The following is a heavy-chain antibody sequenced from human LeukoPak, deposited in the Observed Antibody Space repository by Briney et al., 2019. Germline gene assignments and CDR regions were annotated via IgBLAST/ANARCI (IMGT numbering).Heavy chain of an antibody. CDR3: AIAQSWDELFDS. V-gene: IGHV3-53*01. CDR1: GIAVIGNY. J-gene: IGHJ4*02. D-gene: IGHD1-26*01. Sequence: PGGSLTLSCAASGIAVIGNYMSWVRQPPRKGLEWVSFISINTDTFYADSVRGRFTISRDSSKNTLFLQMNSLRDEDSAVYYCAIAQSWDELFDSWGQGTLVTVSS. CDR2: ISINTDT.